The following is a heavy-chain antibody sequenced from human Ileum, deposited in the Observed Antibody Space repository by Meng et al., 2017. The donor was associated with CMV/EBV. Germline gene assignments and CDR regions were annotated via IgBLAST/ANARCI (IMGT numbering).Heavy chain of an antibody. Sequence: GGSLRLSCAASGFTFSSHAMHWVRQAPGKGLEWVAVISYDGSNKYYIDSVKGRFTISRDNSKNTLYLQMNSLITEDTAVFYCARDPGGGTTLDHWGQGTLVTVSS. J-gene: IGHJ4*02. CDR1: GFTFSSHA. CDR2: ISYDGSNK. CDR3: ARDPGGGTTLDH. V-gene: IGHV3-30*04. D-gene: IGHD1-7*01.